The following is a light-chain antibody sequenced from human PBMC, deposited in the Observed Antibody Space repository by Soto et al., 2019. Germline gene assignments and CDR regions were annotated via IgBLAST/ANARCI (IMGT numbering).Light chain of an antibody. Sequence: IVMPQSPATLSVSPGERATLSCRASQSVSSNLAWYQQKPGQAPRLLIYGASNRATGIPARFSGSGSGTDFTLTISSLEPEDFAVYYCQQLSNWPPITFGQGTRLEI. CDR2: GAS. CDR3: QQLSNWPPIT. V-gene: IGKV3-11*01. J-gene: IGKJ5*01. CDR1: QSVSSN.